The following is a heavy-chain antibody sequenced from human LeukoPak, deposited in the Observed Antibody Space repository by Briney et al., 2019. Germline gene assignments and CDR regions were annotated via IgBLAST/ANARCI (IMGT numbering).Heavy chain of an antibody. D-gene: IGHD2-15*01. Sequence: GGSLRLSCAASGFTFSSYGMHWVRQAPGKGLEWVAVISYDGNNKYYANSVRGRFTISRDNSKNTVFLQVNSLRAEDTAMYYCARAFRDNKDLNCWGQGTLVTVSS. CDR2: ISYDGNNK. CDR3: ARAFRDNKDLNC. V-gene: IGHV3-30*19. J-gene: IGHJ4*02. CDR1: GFTFSSYG.